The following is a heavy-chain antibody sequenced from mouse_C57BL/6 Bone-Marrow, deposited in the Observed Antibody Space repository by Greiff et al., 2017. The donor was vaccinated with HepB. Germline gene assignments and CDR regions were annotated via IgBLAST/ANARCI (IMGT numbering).Heavy chain of an antibody. J-gene: IGHJ1*03. CDR3: AREWGGYFDV. V-gene: IGHV1-76*01. CDR1: GYTFTDYY. CDR2: IYPGSGNT. Sequence: VKLQESGAELVRPGASVKLSCKASGYTFTDYYINWVKQRPGQGLEWIARIYPGSGNTYYNEKFKGKATLTAEKSSSTAYMQLSSLTSEDSAVYFCAREWGGYFDVWGTGTTVTVSS. D-gene: IGHD1-3*01.